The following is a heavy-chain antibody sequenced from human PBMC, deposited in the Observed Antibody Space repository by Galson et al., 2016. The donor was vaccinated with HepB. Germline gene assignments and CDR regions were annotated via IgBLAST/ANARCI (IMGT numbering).Heavy chain of an antibody. V-gene: IGHV4-39*01. Sequence: SETLSLTCTVSGGSISSLYYYWGWIRQPPGKGLEWIGSIYSTGGTYYNLSLKSRVTVSVDTSKNQFSLRLTSVTAADTAVYYCATGDYWGQGTLVTVSS. D-gene: IGHD1-14*01. CDR3: ATGDY. J-gene: IGHJ4*02. CDR1: GGSISSLYYY. CDR2: IYSTGGT.